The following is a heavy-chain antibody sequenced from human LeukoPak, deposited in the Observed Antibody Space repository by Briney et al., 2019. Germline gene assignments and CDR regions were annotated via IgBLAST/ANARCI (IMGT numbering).Heavy chain of an antibody. CDR3: ARYSSGWYTNWFDP. J-gene: IGHJ5*02. CDR2: MNPNSGNT. CDR1: GYTFTSYD. D-gene: IGHD6-19*01. Sequence: ASVKVSCKASGYTFTSYDINWVRQATGQGLEWVGWMNPNSGNTGYAQKFQGRVTMTRNTSISTAYMELSSLRSEDTAVYYCARYSSGWYTNWFDPWGQGTLVTVSS. V-gene: IGHV1-8*01.